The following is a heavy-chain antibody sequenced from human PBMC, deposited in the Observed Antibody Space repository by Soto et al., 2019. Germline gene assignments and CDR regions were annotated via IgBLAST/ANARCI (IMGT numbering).Heavy chain of an antibody. CDR2: IYYSGST. CDR3: AGQIASYGFWSGPHFDY. D-gene: IGHD3-3*01. Sequence: QLQLQESGPGLVKPSETLSLTCTVSGGSISSSSYYWGWIRQPPGKGLEWIGSIYYSGSTYYNPSLKSRFPMAVGTSNMQCSMKLSSVTAAATAVYYCAGQIASYGFWSGPHFDYWGQGTLVTVSS. V-gene: IGHV4-39*01. J-gene: IGHJ4*02. CDR1: GGSISSSSYY.